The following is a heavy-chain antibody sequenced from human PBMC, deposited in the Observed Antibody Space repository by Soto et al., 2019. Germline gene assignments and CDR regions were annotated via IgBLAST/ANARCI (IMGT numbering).Heavy chain of an antibody. CDR3: ARDRLRAGMDV. CDR1: GGSISSGGYY. V-gene: IGHV4-31*03. J-gene: IGHJ6*02. CDR2: IYYSGST. Sequence: QVQLQESGPGLVKPSQTLSLTCTVSGGSISSGGYYWSWIRQHPGKGLEWIGYIYYSGSTYYNPSLKSRVTISVDTSKNQFALKLSSVTAADTAVDYCARDRLRAGMDVWGQGTTVTVSS.